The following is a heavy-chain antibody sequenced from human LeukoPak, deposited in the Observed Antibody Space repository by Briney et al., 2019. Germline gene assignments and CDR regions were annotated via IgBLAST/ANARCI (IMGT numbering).Heavy chain of an antibody. CDR1: GFTFDDYG. CDR3: AKGGGYCSSTSCRPSNWFDP. J-gene: IGHJ5*02. Sequence: PGGSLRLSCAASGFTFDDYGMSWVRQAPGKGLEWVSGINWNGGSTGYADSVKGRFTISRDNAKNSLYLQMNSLRAEDTAVYYCAKGGGYCSSTSCRPSNWFDPWGQGTLVTVSS. V-gene: IGHV3-20*04. D-gene: IGHD2-2*01. CDR2: INWNGGST.